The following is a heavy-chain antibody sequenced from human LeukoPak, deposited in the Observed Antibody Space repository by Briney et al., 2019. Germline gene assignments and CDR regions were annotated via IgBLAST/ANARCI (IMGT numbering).Heavy chain of an antibody. CDR1: GFTFSDDY. V-gene: IGHV3-11*04. CDR3: ARRIVAAIAQYYFDY. CDR2: ISSSGSTI. J-gene: IGHJ4*02. Sequence: GRSLRPSCAASGFTFSDDYMSWIRHAPGKGREWVSYISSSGSTIYYADSVKGRFTISWDNAKNSLYLQMNSLRAEDPAVYYCARRIVAAIAQYYFDYWGQGTLVTVSS. D-gene: IGHD5-12*01.